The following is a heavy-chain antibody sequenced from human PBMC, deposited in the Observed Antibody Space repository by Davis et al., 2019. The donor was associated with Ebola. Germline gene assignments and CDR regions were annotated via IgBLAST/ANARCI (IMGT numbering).Heavy chain of an antibody. D-gene: IGHD5-24*01. CDR1: GFTFSSYA. CDR2: ISGSGGST. CDR3: ARDGYNGQVY. V-gene: IGHV3-23*01. Sequence: GESLKISCAASGFTFSSYAMSWVRQAPGKGLEWVSAISGSGGSTYYADSVKGRFTISRDNAKNTLYLQMNSLRAEDTAVYYCARDGYNGQVYWGQGTLVTVSS. J-gene: IGHJ4*02.